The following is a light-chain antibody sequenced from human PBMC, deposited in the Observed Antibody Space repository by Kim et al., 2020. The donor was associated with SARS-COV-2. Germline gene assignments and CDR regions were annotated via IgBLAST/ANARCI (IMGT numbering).Light chain of an antibody. V-gene: IGLV10-54*01. Sequence: RQTATHTCNGNSNNVGNQGAAWLQQHQGQPPKLLSYGNNNRPSGISERLSASRSGNTASLTITGLQPEDEADYYCSAWDSSLSAWVFGGGTQLTVL. J-gene: IGLJ3*02. CDR3: SAWDSSLSAWV. CDR2: GNN. CDR1: SNNVGNQG.